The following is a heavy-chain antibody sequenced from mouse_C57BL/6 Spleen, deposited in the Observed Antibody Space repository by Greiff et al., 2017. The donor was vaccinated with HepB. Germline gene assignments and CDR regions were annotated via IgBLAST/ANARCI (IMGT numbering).Heavy chain of an antibody. CDR3: ARGRNYGSSYESAMDY. V-gene: IGHV1-39*01. Sequence: EVQLQQSGPELVKPGASVKISCKASGYSFTDYNMNWVKQSNGKSLEWIGVINPNYGTTSYNQKFKGKATLTVDQSTSTAYMQLNSLTSEDSAVYYCARGRNYGSSYESAMDYWGQGTSVTVSS. CDR2: INPNYGTT. D-gene: IGHD1-1*01. J-gene: IGHJ4*01. CDR1: GYSFTDYN.